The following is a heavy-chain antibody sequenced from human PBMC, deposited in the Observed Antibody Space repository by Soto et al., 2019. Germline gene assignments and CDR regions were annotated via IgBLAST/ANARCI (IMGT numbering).Heavy chain of an antibody. D-gene: IGHD1-1*01. Sequence: QVQLVESGGGVVQPGRSLRLSCAASGFTFSSYAMDWVRQAPGKGLEWVAVISYDGSNKQYTDPVKGRFTISRDNSQNILYLQMNSLRVDDTAVYYCARDGSDTWNYYYGLDVWGQGTTVTVSS. CDR2: ISYDGSNK. V-gene: IGHV3-30-3*01. CDR1: GFTFSSYA. CDR3: ARDGSDTWNYYYGLDV. J-gene: IGHJ6*02.